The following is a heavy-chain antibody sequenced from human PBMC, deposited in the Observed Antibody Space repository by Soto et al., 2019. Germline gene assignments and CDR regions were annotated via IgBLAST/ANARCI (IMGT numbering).Heavy chain of an antibody. V-gene: IGHV4-61*01. J-gene: IGHJ6*03. D-gene: IGHD4-17*01. CDR2: MSHSGST. CDR3: ARAGEDTVTDNYYYYMDV. CDR1: GGFVSSGSYY. Sequence: PSETLSLTCAVYGGFVSSGSYYWSWIRQPPGKGLEWIGEMSHSGSTNFNPSLKSRVTISVDTSKNQFSLKLSSVTAADTAVYYCARAGEDTVTDNYYYYMDVWGKGTTVTVSS.